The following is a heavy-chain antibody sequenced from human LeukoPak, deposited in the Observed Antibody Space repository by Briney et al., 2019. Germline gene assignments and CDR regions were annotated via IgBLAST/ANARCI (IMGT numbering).Heavy chain of an antibody. V-gene: IGHV3-21*04. CDR1: GFTFSSYS. CDR2: ISSSSSYI. J-gene: IGHJ4*02. D-gene: IGHD3-22*01. Sequence: PGGSLRRSCAASGFTFSSYSMNWVRQAPGKGLEWVSSISSSSSYIYYADSVKGRFTISRDNAKSSLYLQMNSLRAEDTAVYYCARVNSGYYSHLDYWGQGTLVTVSS. CDR3: ARVNSGYYSHLDY.